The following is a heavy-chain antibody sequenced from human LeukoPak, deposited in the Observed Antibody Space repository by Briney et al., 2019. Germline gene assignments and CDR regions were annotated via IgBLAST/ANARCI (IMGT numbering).Heavy chain of an antibody. Sequence: GGSLRLSCAASGFTFITHAMHWVRQAPVKGLEWVALISYDGRNTHYADSVKGRFTIARDNSKNTLYLQLNNLRAEDTAVYYCARGGDYGQGNNWFDPWGQGSLVIVS. V-gene: IGHV3-30*04. CDR1: GFTFITHA. CDR3: ARGGDYGQGNNWFDP. J-gene: IGHJ5*02. CDR2: ISYDGRNT. D-gene: IGHD3-10*01.